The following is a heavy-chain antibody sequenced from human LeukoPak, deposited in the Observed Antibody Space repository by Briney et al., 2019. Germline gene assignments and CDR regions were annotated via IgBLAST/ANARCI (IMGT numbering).Heavy chain of an antibody. D-gene: IGHD5-18*01. CDR2: IIPIFGTA. Sequence: ASVKVSCKASGGTFSSYAISWVRQAPGQGLEWMGGIIPIFGTANYAQKFQGRVTTTADESTSTAYMELSSLRSEDTAVYYCARERGRGYSYGYDGMDVWGKGTTVTVSS. CDR1: GGTFSSYA. CDR3: ARERGRGYSYGYDGMDV. J-gene: IGHJ6*04. V-gene: IGHV1-69*13.